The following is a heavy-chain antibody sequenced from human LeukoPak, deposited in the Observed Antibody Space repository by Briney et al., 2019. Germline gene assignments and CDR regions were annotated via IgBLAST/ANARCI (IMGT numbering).Heavy chain of an antibody. Sequence: ASVKVSCKASGGTFSSYAISWVRQAPGQGLEWMGGIIPIFGTANYAQKFQGRVTITADESTSTAYMELSSLRSEDTAVYYCARSTVVTPFLFDYWGQGTLVTVSS. CDR3: ARSTVVTPFLFDY. CDR2: IIPIFGTA. J-gene: IGHJ4*02. CDR1: GGTFSSYA. D-gene: IGHD4-23*01. V-gene: IGHV1-69*13.